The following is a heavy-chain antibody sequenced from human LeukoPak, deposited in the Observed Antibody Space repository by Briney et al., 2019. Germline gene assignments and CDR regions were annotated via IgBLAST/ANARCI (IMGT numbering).Heavy chain of an antibody. CDR1: GFTFSNYA. CDR2: ISGSGVMT. Sequence: GGSLRLSCAASGFTFSNYAMSWVRQAPGKGLEWVSGISGSGVMTYYADSVKGRFTISRHNSKNTVYLQMNSLRAEDTAVYYCATIDYWGQGTLVTVSS. V-gene: IGHV3-23*01. CDR3: ATIDY. J-gene: IGHJ4*02.